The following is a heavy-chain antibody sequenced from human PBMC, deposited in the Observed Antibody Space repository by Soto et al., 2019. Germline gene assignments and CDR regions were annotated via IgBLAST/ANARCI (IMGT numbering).Heavy chain of an antibody. J-gene: IGHJ4*02. D-gene: IGHD3-3*01. V-gene: IGHV3-66*01. CDR2: IYSGGST. CDR3: ARVIYDFWSGFTDY. Sequence: GGSLRLSCAASGFTVSSNSMSWVRQAPGKGLEWVSVIYSGGSTYYADSVKGRFTISRDNSKNTLYLQMNSLRAEDTAVYYCARVIYDFWSGFTDYWGQGTLVTVSS. CDR1: GFTVSSNS.